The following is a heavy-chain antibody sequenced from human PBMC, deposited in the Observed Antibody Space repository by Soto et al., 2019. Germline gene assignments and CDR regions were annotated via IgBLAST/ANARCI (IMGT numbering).Heavy chain of an antibody. CDR1: GYTFTNYG. J-gene: IGHJ4*02. Sequence: QVQLVQSGAEVKKPGASVRVSCKASGYTFTNYGISWVRQAPGQGLEWIGWISAYNGDTIYAQKLQGRVTMTTDTSTSPAYMELRSLRSDDTAMYFCARVTSCLPEDYWGQGTLVTVSS. CDR3: ARVTSCLPEDY. CDR2: ISAYNGDT. V-gene: IGHV1-18*01.